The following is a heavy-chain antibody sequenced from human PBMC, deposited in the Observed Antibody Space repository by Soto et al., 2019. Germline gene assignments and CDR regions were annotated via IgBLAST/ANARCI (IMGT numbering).Heavy chain of an antibody. J-gene: IGHJ6*02. V-gene: IGHV3-49*04. CDR1: EFTFGDYA. Sequence: GGSLRLSCTASEFTFGDYAMSWVRQAPGKGLEWVGFIRSKAYGGTTEYAASVKGRFTISRDDSKSIAYLQMNSLKTEDTAVYYCTRLSFGGVIVENYYYGMDVWGQGTTVTVSS. CDR3: TRLSFGGVIVENYYYGMDV. CDR2: IRSKAYGGTT. D-gene: IGHD3-16*02.